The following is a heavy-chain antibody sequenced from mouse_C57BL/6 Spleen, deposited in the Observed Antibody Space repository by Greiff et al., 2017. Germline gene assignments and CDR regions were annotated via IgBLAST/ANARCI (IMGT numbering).Heavy chain of an antibody. V-gene: IGHV1-82*01. CDR1: GYAFSSSW. Sequence: VQRVESGPELVKPGASVKISCKASGYAFSSSWMNWVKQRPGKGLEWIGRIYPGDGDTNYNGKFKGKATLTADKSSSTAYMQLSSLTSEDSAVYFCAREGWLLLYYYAMDYWGQGTSVTVSS. J-gene: IGHJ4*01. CDR3: AREGWLLLYYYAMDY. CDR2: IYPGDGDT. D-gene: IGHD2-3*01.